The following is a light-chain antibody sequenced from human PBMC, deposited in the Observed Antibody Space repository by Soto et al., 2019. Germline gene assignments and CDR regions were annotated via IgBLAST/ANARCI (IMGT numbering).Light chain of an antibody. CDR2: HTS. J-gene: IGKJ1*01. CDR3: HQFASFPRT. V-gene: IGKV3-11*01. CDR1: QTVNSR. Sequence: EIVLTQSPATLSSSPGERATLSCRASQTVNSRLAWYQHKPGQAPRLLIYHTSNRATGIPDRFSASGSGTDLTLTITRVAPEDSAVYYCHQFASFPRTFGQGTKVDIK.